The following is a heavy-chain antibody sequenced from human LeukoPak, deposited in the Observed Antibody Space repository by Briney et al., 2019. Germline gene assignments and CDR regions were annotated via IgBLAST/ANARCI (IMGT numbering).Heavy chain of an antibody. D-gene: IGHD3-10*01. CDR3: ARDHWSHYYGSGGENYFDP. J-gene: IGHJ5*02. CDR2: ISGFNAYT. CDR1: GYSFTKYG. Sequence: ASVKVSCKASGYSFTKYGISWVRQAPGQGLEWMGWISGFNAYTNYAQKLQGRVTMTTDTSASTAYMEARGLRSDDTAVYYCARDHWSHYYGSGGENYFDPWGQGTLVTVSS. V-gene: IGHV1-18*01.